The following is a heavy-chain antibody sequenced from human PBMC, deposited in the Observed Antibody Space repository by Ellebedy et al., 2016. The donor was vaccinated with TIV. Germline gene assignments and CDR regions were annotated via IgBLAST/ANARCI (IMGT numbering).Heavy chain of an antibody. CDR3: RSAEF. V-gene: IGHV3-64D*06. Sequence: GGSLRLXXSASGFTFSSYAMHWVRQAPGKGLEYISTISHDGVTTYYAGSVKGRFTISRDNSKNTLYLQMSSLRPEDTAVYYCRSAEFWGQGTLLTVSS. CDR1: GFTFSSYA. CDR2: ISHDGVTT. D-gene: IGHD3-3*01. J-gene: IGHJ4*02.